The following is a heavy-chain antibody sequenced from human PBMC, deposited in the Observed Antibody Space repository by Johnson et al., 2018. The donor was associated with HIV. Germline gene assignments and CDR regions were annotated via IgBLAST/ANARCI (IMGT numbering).Heavy chain of an antibody. CDR3: ARVNSGGYHDAFDI. CDR2: IRYDGSNK. V-gene: IGHV3-30*02. Sequence: ESGGGVVQPGGSLRLSCAASGFTFSIYGMHWVRQAPGQGLEWVAFIRYDGSNKYYADSVKRRFTISRDNSKNTLYLQMNSLRAEDTALYYCARVNSGGYHDAFDIWGQGAMVTVSS. D-gene: IGHD1-26*01. CDR1: GFTFSIYG. J-gene: IGHJ3*02.